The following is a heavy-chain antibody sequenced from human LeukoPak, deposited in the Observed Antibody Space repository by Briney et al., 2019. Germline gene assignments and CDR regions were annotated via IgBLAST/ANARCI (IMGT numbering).Heavy chain of an antibody. CDR1: GGSISSSSYY. V-gene: IGHV4-39*07. CDR2: IYYSGST. J-gene: IGHJ4*02. Sequence: SETLSLTCTVSGGSISSSSYYWGWIRQPPGKGLEWIGSIYYSGSTYYNPSLKSRVTISVDTSKNQFSLKLSSVTAADTAVYYCARGILGYSSTWYPFDYWGQGTLVTVSS. D-gene: IGHD6-13*01. CDR3: ARGILGYSSTWYPFDY.